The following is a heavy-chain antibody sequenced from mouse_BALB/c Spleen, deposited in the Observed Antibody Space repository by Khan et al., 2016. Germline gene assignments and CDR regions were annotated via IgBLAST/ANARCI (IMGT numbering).Heavy chain of an antibody. CDR3: ARMSYYPYYAMAC. Sequence: QFQLVQSGPELKKPGETVKISCKASEYTFTNYGMNWVKQAPGKGLKWMGCINTNTGEPTYAEEFKGRFAFSLEASASTAYLQINNLKHEDSATYCCARMSYYPYYAMACWGQGASVRVSS. D-gene: IGHD2-12*01. J-gene: IGHJ4*01. V-gene: IGHV9-3*02. CDR2: INTNTGEP. CDR1: EYTFTNYG.